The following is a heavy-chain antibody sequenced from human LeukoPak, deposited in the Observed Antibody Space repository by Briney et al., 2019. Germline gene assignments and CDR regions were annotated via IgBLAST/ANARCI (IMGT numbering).Heavy chain of an antibody. Sequence: ASVKVSCKASGYTFTSYGISWVRQAPGQGLEWMGWISAYNGNTNYAQKLQGRVTMTTDTSTSTAYMELRSLRSDDTAVYYCARDDDILTGYSAIDYWGQGTLVTVSS. CDR3: ARDDDILTGYSAIDY. J-gene: IGHJ4*02. V-gene: IGHV1-18*01. CDR2: ISAYNGNT. CDR1: GYTFTSYG. D-gene: IGHD3-9*01.